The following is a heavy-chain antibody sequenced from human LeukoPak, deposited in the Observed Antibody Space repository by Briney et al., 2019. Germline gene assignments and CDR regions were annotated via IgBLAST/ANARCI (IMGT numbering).Heavy chain of an antibody. V-gene: IGHV4-39*01. D-gene: IGHD6-6*01. CDR1: GGSISSSSYY. J-gene: IGHJ3*02. Sequence: PSETLSLTCTVSGGSISSSSYYWGWIRQPPGKGLEWIGSIYYSGSTYYNPSLKSRVTISVDTSKNQFSLKLSSVTAADTAVYYCARQDSSSGTTDAFDIWGQGTMVTVSS. CDR3: ARQDSSSGTTDAFDI. CDR2: IYYSGST.